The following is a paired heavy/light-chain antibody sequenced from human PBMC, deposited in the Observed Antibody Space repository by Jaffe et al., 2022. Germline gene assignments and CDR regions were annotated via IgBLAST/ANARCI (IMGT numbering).Light chain of an antibody. CDR1: QSILNTYNKNNY. Sequence: DIVMTQSPDSLAVSLGERASINCKSSQSILNTYNKNNYLVWYQQKPGQPPKLLIYWASTRESGVPDRFSGSGSGTDFTLTISSLQAEDVAVYYCQQYYTTPLTFGGGTKVEIK. CDR2: WAS. V-gene: IGKV4-1*01. CDR3: QQYYTTPLT. J-gene: IGKJ4*01.
Heavy chain of an antibody. CDR1: GYMLSELS. J-gene: IGHJ5*02. Sequence: QVQLGQSGAEVKKPGASVKVSCKVSGYMLSELSLHWVRQSPGKGLEWLGGFEPEDGETIYAHNLQGRVTMTEDTSTDTAYLELNSLTSDDTAVYFCATVASDGTRRMRWFDTWGQGTLVTVSS. D-gene: IGHD1-1*01. V-gene: IGHV1-24*01. CDR2: FEPEDGET. CDR3: ATVASDGTRRMRWFDT.